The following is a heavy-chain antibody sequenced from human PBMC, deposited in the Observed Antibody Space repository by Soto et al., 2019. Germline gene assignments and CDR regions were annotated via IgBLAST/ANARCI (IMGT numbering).Heavy chain of an antibody. CDR3: ARSPNTDYYYYYGMDV. D-gene: IGHD4-17*01. Sequence: XSVKVSCKASGYTFTSYYMHWVRQAPGQGLEWMGIINPSGGSTSYAQKFQGRVTMTRDTSTSTVYMELSSLRSEDTAVYYCARSPNTDYYYYYGMDVWGQGTTVTVSS. CDR1: GYTFTSYY. CDR2: INPSGGST. J-gene: IGHJ6*02. V-gene: IGHV1-46*01.